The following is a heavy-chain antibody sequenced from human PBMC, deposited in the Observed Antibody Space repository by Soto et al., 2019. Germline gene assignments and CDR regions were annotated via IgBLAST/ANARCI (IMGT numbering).Heavy chain of an antibody. Sequence: SETLSLTCAVYGGSFSGYYWSWIRQPPGKGLEWIGEINHSGSTNYNPSLKSRVTISVDTSKNQFSLKLSSVTAADTAVYYCARGPSISIFAVVITYYFVYWGQGTLVTFPQ. CDR1: GGSFSGYY. D-gene: IGHD3-3*01. V-gene: IGHV4-34*01. CDR3: ARGPSISIFAVVITYYFVY. J-gene: IGHJ4*02. CDR2: INHSGST.